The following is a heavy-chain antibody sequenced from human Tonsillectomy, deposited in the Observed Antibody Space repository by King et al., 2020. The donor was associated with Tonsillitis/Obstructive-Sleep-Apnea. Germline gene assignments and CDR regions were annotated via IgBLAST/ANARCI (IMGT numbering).Heavy chain of an antibody. J-gene: IGHJ4*02. CDR1: GYSFTNYG. Sequence: VQLVESGAEVKKPGASVKVSCKASGYSFTNYGISWVRQAPGQGLEWMGWISGYNGNTNYAQNLQGRVTMTADTSTSTAYMELRSLRTDDTAVYYCARGGYSNYVDYWGQGTLVTVSS. CDR3: ARGGYSNYVDY. V-gene: IGHV1-18*01. CDR2: ISGYNGNT. D-gene: IGHD5-18*01.